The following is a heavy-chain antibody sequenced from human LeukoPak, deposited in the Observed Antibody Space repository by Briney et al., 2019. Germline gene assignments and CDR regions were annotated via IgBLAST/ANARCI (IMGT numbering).Heavy chain of an antibody. Sequence: GGSLRLSCAASGFTFSSYGMHWVRQAPGKGLEWVAVISYDGSNKYYADSVKGRFTISRDNSKNTLYLQMNSLRAEDTAVYYCARAGSYGYYFDYWGQGTLVTVSS. CDR3: ARAGSYGYYFDY. J-gene: IGHJ4*02. V-gene: IGHV3-30*03. D-gene: IGHD1-26*01. CDR2: ISYDGSNK. CDR1: GFTFSSYG.